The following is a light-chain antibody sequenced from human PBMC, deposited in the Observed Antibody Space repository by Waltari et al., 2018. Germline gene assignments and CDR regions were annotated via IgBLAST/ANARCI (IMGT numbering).Light chain of an antibody. V-gene: IGLV10-54*04. CDR1: RNNVGNQG. CDR2: RNN. CDR3: SAWDSSLSARV. Sequence: QAGLTQPPSVSKGLRQTATLTCPGNRNNVGNQGAAWLQQHQGHPPKLLSYRNNNRPSGISERFSASRSGNTASLTITGLQPEDEADYYCSAWDSSLSARVFGGGTKLTVL. J-gene: IGLJ2*01.